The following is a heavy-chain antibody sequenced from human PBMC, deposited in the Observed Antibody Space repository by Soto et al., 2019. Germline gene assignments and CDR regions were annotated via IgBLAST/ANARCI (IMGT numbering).Heavy chain of an antibody. D-gene: IGHD3-3*01. Sequence: SETLSLTCAVYGGSFRGYYWSWIRQPPGKGLEWIGEINHSGSTNYNPSLKSRVTISVDTSKNQFSLKLSSVTAADTAVYYWARAWYDFWSGYYQGMDVWGQGTTVTVS. CDR1: GGSFRGYY. V-gene: IGHV4-34*01. CDR2: INHSGST. CDR3: ARAWYDFWSGYYQGMDV. J-gene: IGHJ6*02.